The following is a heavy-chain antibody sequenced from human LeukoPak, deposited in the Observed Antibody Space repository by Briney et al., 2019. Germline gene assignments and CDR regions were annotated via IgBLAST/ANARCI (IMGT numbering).Heavy chain of an antibody. J-gene: IGHJ4*02. V-gene: IGHV3-30*03. D-gene: IGHD1-26*01. CDR1: GFTFSSYG. CDR2: ISYDGSNK. Sequence: GGSLRLSCAASGFTFSSYGMHWVRQAPGKGLEWVAVISYDGSNKYYADSVKGRFTISRDNSKNTLYLQMNSLGAEDTAEYYCARSAVGTSCCTAVDYWGQGTLVTVSS. CDR3: ARSAVGTSCCTAVDY.